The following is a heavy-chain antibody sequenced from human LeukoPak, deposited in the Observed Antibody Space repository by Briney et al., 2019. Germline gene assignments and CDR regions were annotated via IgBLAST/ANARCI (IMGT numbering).Heavy chain of an antibody. Sequence: PSETLSLTCTDSGYSISSRSHYWGWIRQPPGKGLEWIGSIHYSGNTYYNPSLKSRVTISVDMSKNQFSLELTSMTAADTAIYYCARHKNLGVAPFDYWGQGTLVTVSS. CDR2: IHYSGNT. CDR3: ARHKNLGVAPFDY. J-gene: IGHJ4*02. CDR1: GYSISSRSHY. V-gene: IGHV4-39*01. D-gene: IGHD3-16*01.